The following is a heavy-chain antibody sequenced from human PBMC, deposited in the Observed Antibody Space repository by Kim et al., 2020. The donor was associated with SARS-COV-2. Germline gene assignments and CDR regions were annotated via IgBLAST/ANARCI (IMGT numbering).Heavy chain of an antibody. V-gene: IGHV3-48*03. CDR1: GFTFSSYE. CDR2: ISSSGSTI. Sequence: GGSLRLSCAASGFTFSSYEMNWVRQAPGKGLEWVSYISSSGSTIYYADSVKGRFTISRDNAKNSLYLQMNSLRAEDTAVYYCARYSLRIAVAGTPFDYWGQGTLVTVSS. J-gene: IGHJ4*02. D-gene: IGHD6-19*01. CDR3: ARYSLRIAVAGTPFDY.